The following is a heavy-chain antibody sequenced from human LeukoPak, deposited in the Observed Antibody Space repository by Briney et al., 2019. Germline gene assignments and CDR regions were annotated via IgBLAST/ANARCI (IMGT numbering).Heavy chain of an antibody. CDR1: GYSFTSYW. V-gene: IGHV5-51*01. D-gene: IGHD3-22*01. CDR3: ARHYYYDSSGSYAFDI. J-gene: IGHJ3*02. CDR2: IYPGDSDT. Sequence: GESLKISCKGSGYSFTSYWIGWVRQMPGKGLEWMGIIYPGDSDTRYSPSFQGQVTISADKSISTAYLQWSSLKASGTAMYYCARHYYYDSSGSYAFDIWGQGTMVTVSS.